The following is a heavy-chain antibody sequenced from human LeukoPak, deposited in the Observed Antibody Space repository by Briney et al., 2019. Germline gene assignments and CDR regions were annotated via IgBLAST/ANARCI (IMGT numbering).Heavy chain of an antibody. J-gene: IGHJ4*02. V-gene: IGHV3-21*04. D-gene: IGHD3-22*01. CDR1: GFTFSSYS. CDR2: ISSSSSYI. CDR3: AKGSYYYDSSGYYPFDY. Sequence: PGGSLRLSCAASGFTFSSYSMNWVRQAPGKGLEGVSSISSSSSYIYYADSVKGRFTISRDNSKNTLYLQMNSLRAEDTAVYYCAKGSYYYDSSGYYPFDYWGQGTLVTVSS.